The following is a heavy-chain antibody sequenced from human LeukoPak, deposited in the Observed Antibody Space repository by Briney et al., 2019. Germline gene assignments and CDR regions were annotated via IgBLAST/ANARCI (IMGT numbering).Heavy chain of an antibody. CDR1: GGSISSASYY. Sequence: ASGTLSLTCTVSGGSISSASYYWSWIRQPAGKGLEWIGSIYYSGSTYYNPSLKSRVTISVDTSKNQFSLKLSSVTAADMAVYYCARGRGEGRGIAMIRGVRAPSYNWFDPWGHGTLVTVSS. CDR3: ARGRGEGRGIAMIRGVRAPSYNWFDP. J-gene: IGHJ5*02. V-gene: IGHV4-39*07. CDR2: IYYSGST. D-gene: IGHD3-10*01.